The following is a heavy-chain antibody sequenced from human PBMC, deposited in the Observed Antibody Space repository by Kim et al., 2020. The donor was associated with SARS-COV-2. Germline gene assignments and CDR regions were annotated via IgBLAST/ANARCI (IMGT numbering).Heavy chain of an antibody. CDR1: GGSISSYY. Sequence: SETPSLTCTVSGGSISSYYWSWIRQPPGKGLEWIGYIYYSGSTNYNPSLKSRVTISVDTSKNQFSLKLSSVTAADTAVYYCARDPGGLGGFDLWGRGTLVTVSS. CDR2: IYYSGST. V-gene: IGHV4-59*01. CDR3: ARDPGGLGGFDL. J-gene: IGHJ2*01. D-gene: IGHD3-10*01.